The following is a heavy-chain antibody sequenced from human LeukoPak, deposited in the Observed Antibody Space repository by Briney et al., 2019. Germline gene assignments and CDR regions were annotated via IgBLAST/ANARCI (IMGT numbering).Heavy chain of an antibody. CDR2: ISYDGSNK. CDR1: GFTFSSYG. V-gene: IGHV3-30*18. CDR3: AKVGRDGYNYFDY. Sequence: PGRSLRLSCAASGFTFSSYGVHWVRQAPGKGLEWVAVISYDGSNKYYADSVKGRFTTSRDNSKNTLYLQMISLRAEDTAVYYCAKVGRDGYNYFDYWGQGTLVTVSS. D-gene: IGHD5-24*01. J-gene: IGHJ4*02.